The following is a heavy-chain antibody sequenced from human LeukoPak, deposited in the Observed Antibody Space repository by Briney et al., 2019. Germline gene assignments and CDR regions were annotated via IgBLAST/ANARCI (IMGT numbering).Heavy chain of an antibody. J-gene: IGHJ4*02. Sequence: ASVKVSCKASGYTFIDYHLHWVRQAPGQGLEWMGWINPNNGGTNFAQKFQGRVTMAGDTSIGTAYMELRGLRSDDTAFYYCARGYCSSTRCYWYYFDYWGQGTLVTVSS. CDR2: INPNNGGT. D-gene: IGHD2-2*01. CDR3: ARGYCSSTRCYWYYFDY. V-gene: IGHV1-2*02. CDR1: GYTFIDYH.